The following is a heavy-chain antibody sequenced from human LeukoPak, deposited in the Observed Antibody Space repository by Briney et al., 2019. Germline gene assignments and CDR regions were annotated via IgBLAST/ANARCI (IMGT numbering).Heavy chain of an antibody. CDR2: IYHSGST. CDR1: GGSISSSNW. D-gene: IGHD2-2*02. CDR3: AREGYCSSTSCYTDYYYMDV. J-gene: IGHJ6*03. Sequence: SGTLSLTCAVSGGSISSSNWWSWVRQPPGKGLEWIGEIYHSGSTNYNPSLKSRVTISVDKSKNQFSLKLSSVTAADTAVYYCAREGYCSSTSCYTDYYYMDVWGKGTTVTVSS. V-gene: IGHV4-4*02.